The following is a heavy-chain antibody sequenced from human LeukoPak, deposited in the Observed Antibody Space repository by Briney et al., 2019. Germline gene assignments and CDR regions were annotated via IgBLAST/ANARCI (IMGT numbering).Heavy chain of an antibody. V-gene: IGHV4-34*01. D-gene: IGHD5-12*01. J-gene: IGHJ6*02. Sequence: KPSETLSLTCAVYGGSFSGYYWCWIRQPPGKGLEWIGEINHSGSTNYNPSLKSRVTISVDTSKNQFSLKLSSVTAADTAVYYCARNRVLRWLQLRYYGMDVWGQGTTVTVSS. CDR1: GGSFSGYY. CDR3: ARNRVLRWLQLRYYGMDV. CDR2: INHSGST.